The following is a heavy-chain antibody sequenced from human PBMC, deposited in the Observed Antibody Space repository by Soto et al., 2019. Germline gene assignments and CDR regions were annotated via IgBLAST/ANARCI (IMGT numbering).Heavy chain of an antibody. V-gene: IGHV1-69*13. J-gene: IGHJ4*02. Sequence: XVKVSCKASGGTFSSYAISWVRHAPGQGLEWMGAIIPIFGTANYARKFQGRVTITADESTSTAYMELSSLRSEDTAVYYCATFGEHQLLREKFFDYWGQGTLVTVSS. CDR1: GGTFSSYA. CDR3: ATFGEHQLLREKFFDY. CDR2: IIPIFGTA. D-gene: IGHD2-2*01.